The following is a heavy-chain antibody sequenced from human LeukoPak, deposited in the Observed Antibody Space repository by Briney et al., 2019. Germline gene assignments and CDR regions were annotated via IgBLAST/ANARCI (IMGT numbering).Heavy chain of an antibody. D-gene: IGHD6-6*01. CDR3: ASQGQLGVKHNWFDP. CDR2: IDPSDSYT. V-gene: IGHV5-10-1*01. CDR1: GYSFTSSC. Sequence: AEPLKISRKGSGYSFTSSCVCWVRQIPGKGREWRGRIDPSDSYTNYSPSLQGHVPISADKSISTAYQQRSSLKASDTAMYYCASQGQLGVKHNWFDPWGQGTLVTVSS. J-gene: IGHJ5*02.